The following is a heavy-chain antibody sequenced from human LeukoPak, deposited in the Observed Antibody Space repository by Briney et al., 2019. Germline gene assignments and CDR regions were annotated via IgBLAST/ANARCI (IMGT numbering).Heavy chain of an antibody. CDR2: VSDSETT. Sequence: PSETLSLTCSVSGASMHNHYWSWIRQPPGKALEWIGYVSDSETTNYNPSLKSRVSMSVDTSKNEFSLRLSSVIAADTALYYCATRPAETTWFGVFDYWSRGTLVTVSS. V-gene: IGHV4-59*11. CDR3: ATRPAETTWFGVFDY. J-gene: IGHJ4*02. D-gene: IGHD3-10*01. CDR1: GASMHNHY.